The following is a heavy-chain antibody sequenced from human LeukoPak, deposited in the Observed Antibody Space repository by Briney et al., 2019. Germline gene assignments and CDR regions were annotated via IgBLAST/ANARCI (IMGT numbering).Heavy chain of an antibody. V-gene: IGHV3-11*04. CDR3: ARDYGDPRYYYYYMDV. J-gene: IGHJ6*03. Sequence: GGSLRLSCAASGFTFSDYYMSWIRQSPGKGLEWVSYISSGGSTIYYADSVKDRFTISRDNAKKSLYLQRKSLRAEDTAVYYCARDYGDPRYYYYYMDVWGKGTTVTVSS. D-gene: IGHD4-17*01. CDR2: ISSGGSTI. CDR1: GFTFSDYY.